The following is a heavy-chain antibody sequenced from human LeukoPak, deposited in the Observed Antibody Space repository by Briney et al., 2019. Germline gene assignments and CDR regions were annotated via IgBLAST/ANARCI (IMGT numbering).Heavy chain of an antibody. CDR3: AKALASAPVDC. V-gene: IGHV3-23*01. D-gene: IGHD2-15*01. CDR2: ISGSGGST. Sequence: GGSLRLSCGASGFTFSSYAMTWVPQAPGKGLEWVSGISGSGGSTYYADSVKRRFTYSRDNSKNTLYLQMNSLRAEDTAVYYCAKALASAPVDCWGQGTLVTVSS. J-gene: IGHJ4*02. CDR1: GFTFSSYA.